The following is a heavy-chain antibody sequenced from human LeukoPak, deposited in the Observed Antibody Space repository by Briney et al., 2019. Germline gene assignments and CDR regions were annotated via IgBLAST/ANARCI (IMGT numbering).Heavy chain of an antibody. CDR3: AKDVRGGDRFVKTNDH. V-gene: IGHV3-23*01. CDR1: GLTFSIYA. D-gene: IGHD3-10*02. CDR2: ISGSGDST. Sequence: GGSQRLACAASGLTFSIYAMSWVRQAPGKGLEWVSTISGSGDSTYYADSVKGRFTISRDNSKSTLYLQMNSLRAEDTAVYYCAKDVRGGDRFVKTNDHWGQGTLVTVSS. J-gene: IGHJ4*02.